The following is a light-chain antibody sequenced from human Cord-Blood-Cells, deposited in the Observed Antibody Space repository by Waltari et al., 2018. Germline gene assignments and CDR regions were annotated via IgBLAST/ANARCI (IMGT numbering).Light chain of an antibody. CDR1: QDISNY. CDR2: DAS. J-gene: IGKJ4*01. CDR3: QQYDNLPLT. V-gene: IGKV1-33*01. Sequence: DIQMTQFPSSLSASVGDRVTIPCQASQDISNYLNWYQQKPGKAPKLLIYDASNLETGVPSRFSGSGSGTDFTFTISSLQPEDIATYYCQQYDNLPLTFGGGTKVEIK.